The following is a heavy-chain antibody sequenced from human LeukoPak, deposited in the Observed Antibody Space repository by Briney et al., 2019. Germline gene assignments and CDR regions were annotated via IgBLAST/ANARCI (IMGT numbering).Heavy chain of an antibody. CDR2: INNDGVST. CDR1: GFTLSSYW. CDR3: ARKPLSGGYGGTIDY. J-gene: IGHJ4*02. Sequence: GGSLRLSCATSGFTLSSYWMHWVRQVPGKGLEWLSRINNDGVSTSYADSVKGRFTISRDNAKNTLYLRMNSLRAEDTAIYYCARKPLSGGYGGTIDYWGQGTLVTVPS. D-gene: IGHD5-12*01. V-gene: IGHV3-74*01.